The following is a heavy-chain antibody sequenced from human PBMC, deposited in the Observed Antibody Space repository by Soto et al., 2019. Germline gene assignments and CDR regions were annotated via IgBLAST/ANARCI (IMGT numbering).Heavy chain of an antibody. J-gene: IGHJ5*02. CDR2: IIPIFGTA. V-gene: IGHV1-69*13. D-gene: IGHD3-22*01. CDR3: ARAPYYYDSSGYSLNWFDP. Sequence: SVKVSCKASGGTFSSYAISWVRQAPGQGLEWMGGIIPIFGTANYAQKFQGRVTITADESTSTAYMELSSLRSEDTAVYYCARAPYYYDSSGYSLNWFDPWGQGTLVTVYS. CDR1: GGTFSSYA.